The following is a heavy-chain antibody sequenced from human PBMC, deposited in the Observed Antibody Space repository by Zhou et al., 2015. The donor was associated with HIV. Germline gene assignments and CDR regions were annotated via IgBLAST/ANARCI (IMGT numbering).Heavy chain of an antibody. Sequence: VQLVEAGGRLSSAGGSLRLSCAASGFAFNNYWMHWVRQRPGKGPVWVSRISADGRAIAYAESVRGRFVVSRDNAENTLYLQMNSLRAEDTAVYYCARAYSTSWFNWFDPWGQGTLVTVSS. CDR3: ARAYSTSWFNWFDP. D-gene: IGHD6-13*01. J-gene: IGHJ5*02. V-gene: IGHV3-74*03. CDR2: ISADGRAI. CDR1: GFAFNNYW.